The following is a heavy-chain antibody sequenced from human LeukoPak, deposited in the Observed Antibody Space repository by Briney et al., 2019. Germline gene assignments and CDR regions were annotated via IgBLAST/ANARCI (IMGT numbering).Heavy chain of an antibody. CDR3: AKDRMGGVTFFDY. CDR2: ISYSAAGT. J-gene: IGHJ4*02. D-gene: IGHD2-21*02. Sequence: GGSLRLSCAASGFTFNIYAMNWVRQAPGKGLEWISSISYSAAGTYYADSVKGRFSISRDNSKKIVYLQMNSLRAEDAAVYYCAKDRMGGVTFFDYWGQGTLVTVSS. CDR1: GFTFNIYA. V-gene: IGHV3-23*01.